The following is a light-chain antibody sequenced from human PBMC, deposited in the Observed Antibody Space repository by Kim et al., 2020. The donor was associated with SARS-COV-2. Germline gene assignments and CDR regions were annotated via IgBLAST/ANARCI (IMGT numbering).Light chain of an antibody. J-gene: IGKJ4*01. CDR3: QQYYSTPPT. CDR1: QSVLYSSNNKNY. V-gene: IGKV4-1*01. Sequence: DIVMTQSPDSLAVSLGERATINSKSSQSVLYSSNNKNYLAWYQQKPGQPPKLLIYWASTRESGVPDRFSGSGSGTDFTLTISSLQAEDVAVYYCQQYYSTPPTFGGGTKLEI. CDR2: WAS.